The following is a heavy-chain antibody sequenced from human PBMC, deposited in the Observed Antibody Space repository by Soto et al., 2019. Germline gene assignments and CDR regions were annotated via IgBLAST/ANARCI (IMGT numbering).Heavy chain of an antibody. Sequence: ASVKVSCKVSGYTLTELSMHWVRQAPGKGLEWMGGFDPEDGETIYAQKFQGRVTMTEDTSTDTAYMELSSLRSEDTAVYYCATEAKTYYYDSSGYYYVFPWGQGTRVTVSS. V-gene: IGHV1-24*01. J-gene: IGHJ5*02. D-gene: IGHD3-22*01. CDR1: GYTLTELS. CDR2: FDPEDGET. CDR3: ATEAKTYYYDSSGYYYVFP.